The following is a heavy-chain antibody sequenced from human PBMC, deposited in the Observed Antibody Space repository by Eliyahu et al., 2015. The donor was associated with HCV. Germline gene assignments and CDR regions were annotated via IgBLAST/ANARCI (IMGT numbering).Heavy chain of an antibody. J-gene: IGHJ5*02. CDR3: ASGGGGIAVAGTGGWFDP. D-gene: IGHD6-19*01. CDR2: IHYSGST. Sequence: QVQVQESGPGLVKPSETLSLTCTVSGXSIXPXYWSWIRQPPGKGLEWIGYIHYSGSTNYNPXLKSRVTISVDTSKNQFSLNLTSVTAADTAVYYCASGGGGIAVAGTGGWFDPWGQGTLVTVSS. V-gene: IGHV4-59*01. CDR1: GXSIXPXY.